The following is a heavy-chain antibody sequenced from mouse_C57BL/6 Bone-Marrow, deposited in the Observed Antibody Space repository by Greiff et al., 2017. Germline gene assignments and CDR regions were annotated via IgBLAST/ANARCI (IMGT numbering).Heavy chain of an antibody. V-gene: IGHV1-54*01. J-gene: IGHJ1*03. CDR3: ARLDGYPWYCDV. Sequence: QVQLQQSGAELVRPGTSVKVSCKASGYAFTNYLIAWVKQRPGQGLEWIGVINPGSGGTNYNEKFKGKATLTADKSSSTAYMQLSSLTSEDSAVYYCARLDGYPWYCDVWGTGTTVTVSS. D-gene: IGHD2-3*01. CDR1: GYAFTNYL. CDR2: INPGSGGT.